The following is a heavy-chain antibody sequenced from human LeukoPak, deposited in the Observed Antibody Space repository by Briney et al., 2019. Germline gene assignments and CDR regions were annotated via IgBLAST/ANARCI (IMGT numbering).Heavy chain of an antibody. CDR3: ARERTGITIFGVVDY. CDR2: IYTSGST. CDR1: GGSFSSYY. D-gene: IGHD3-3*01. Sequence: SETLSLTCAVYGGSFSSYYWSWIRQPAGKGLEWIGRIYTSGSTNYNPSLKSRVTMSVDTSKNQFSLKLSSVTAADTAVYYCARERTGITIFGVVDYWGQGTLVTVSS. J-gene: IGHJ4*02. V-gene: IGHV4-4*07.